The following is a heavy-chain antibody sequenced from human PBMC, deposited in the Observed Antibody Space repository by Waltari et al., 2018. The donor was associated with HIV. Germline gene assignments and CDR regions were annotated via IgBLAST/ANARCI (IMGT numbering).Heavy chain of an antibody. CDR3: ARDWRQPRGVYYGMDV. Sequence: HWVRQAPGKGLVWVSLINSDESRTTYAESVRGRFTISRDNAKNTLFLLMNSLRPEDTAVYYCARDWRQPRGVYYGMDVWGQGTTVTVSS. J-gene: IGHJ6*02. CDR2: INSDESRT. D-gene: IGHD5-18*01. V-gene: IGHV3-74*01.